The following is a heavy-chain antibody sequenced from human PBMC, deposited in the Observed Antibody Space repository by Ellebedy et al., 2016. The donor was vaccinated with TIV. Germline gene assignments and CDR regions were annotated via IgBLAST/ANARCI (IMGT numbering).Heavy chain of an antibody. J-gene: IGHJ6*02. CDR2: FSYIWTT. Sequence: MPGGSLRLSCTVSGASVSTTSYYWVWFRQPPGKGLEWIGSFSYIWTTYYNPSLKSRVTISVDTSKNQFSLRLSSVTAADTAVYYCASDHTNWDGMDVWGQGTTVTVSS. V-gene: IGHV4-39*07. CDR1: GASVSTTSYY. CDR3: ASDHTNWDGMDV. D-gene: IGHD2-8*01.